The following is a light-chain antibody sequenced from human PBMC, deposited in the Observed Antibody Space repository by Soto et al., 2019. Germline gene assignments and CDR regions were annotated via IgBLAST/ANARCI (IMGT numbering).Light chain of an antibody. CDR2: GAS. CDR3: QQYGYSWT. V-gene: IGKV3-20*01. J-gene: IGKJ1*01. Sequence: EIVLTQSPGTLSLSPGERATLSCRASQSVSSSYLAWYQQKPGQAPRLLIYGASSRATGIPDRFSGSGSGTEFSLSISRLEPEDAAVYFCQQYGYSWTFGQGTKVQIK. CDR1: QSVSSSY.